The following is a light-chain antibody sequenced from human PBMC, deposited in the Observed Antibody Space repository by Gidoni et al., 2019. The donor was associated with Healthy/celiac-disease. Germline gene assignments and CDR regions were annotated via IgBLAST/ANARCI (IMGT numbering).Light chain of an antibody. CDR1: QGISNY. CDR2: AAS. Sequence: DIQITPSPSSLSASVGDRVTITCRASQGISNYLAWYQQKPGKVPKLLIYAASTLQSGVPSRFSGSGSGTDFTLTISSLQPEDVATYYCQKYNSAPRTFXXXTKVEIK. J-gene: IGKJ1*01. CDR3: QKYNSAPRT. V-gene: IGKV1-27*01.